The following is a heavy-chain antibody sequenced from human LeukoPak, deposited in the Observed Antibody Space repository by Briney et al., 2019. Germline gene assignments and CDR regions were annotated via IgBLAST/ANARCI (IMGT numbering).Heavy chain of an antibody. Sequence: GGSLRLSCAASGFTFSSYAMSWVRQAPGKGLEWVSAISGSGGSTYYADSVKGRFTISRDNSKNTLYLQMNSLRAEDTAVYYCAKCDGLGRRWLQLPRGNYFDYWGQGTLVTVSS. CDR3: AKCDGLGRRWLQLPRGNYFDY. V-gene: IGHV3-23*01. D-gene: IGHD5-24*01. J-gene: IGHJ4*02. CDR2: ISGSGGST. CDR1: GFTFSSYA.